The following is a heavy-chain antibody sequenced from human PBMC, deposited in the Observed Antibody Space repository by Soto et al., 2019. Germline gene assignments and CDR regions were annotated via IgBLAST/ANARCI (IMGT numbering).Heavy chain of an antibody. D-gene: IGHD6-19*01. CDR2: ISYDGSNK. Sequence: GGSLRLSCAASGFTFSSYAMHWVRQAPGKGLEWVAVISYDGSNKYYADSVKGRFTISRDNSKNTLYLQMNSLRAEDTAVYYCARDSLRVAVAGSSPGHWGQGTLVTVSS. J-gene: IGHJ4*02. V-gene: IGHV3-30-3*01. CDR3: ARDSLRVAVAGSSPGH. CDR1: GFTFSSYA.